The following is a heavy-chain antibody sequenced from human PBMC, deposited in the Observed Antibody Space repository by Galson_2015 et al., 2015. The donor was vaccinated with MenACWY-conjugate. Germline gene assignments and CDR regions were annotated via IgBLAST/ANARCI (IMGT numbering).Heavy chain of an antibody. Sequence: SLRLSCAASGLTFSSYAMSWVRQAPGKGLEWVSSISTTGGTTCYADSVKGRFTISRDNSKNTLYLQMNSLRAGDTAVYYCAQGAGSRWFDPWGQGTLVSVSS. J-gene: IGHJ5*02. V-gene: IGHV3-23*01. CDR1: GLTFSSYA. CDR3: AQGAGSRWFDP. D-gene: IGHD3-10*01. CDR2: ISTTGGTT.